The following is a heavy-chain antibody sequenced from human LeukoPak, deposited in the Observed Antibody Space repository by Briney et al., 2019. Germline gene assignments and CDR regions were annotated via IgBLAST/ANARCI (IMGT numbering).Heavy chain of an antibody. CDR2: ISYDGSNK. CDR1: GFTFSSYG. V-gene: IGHV3-30*18. Sequence: GGSLRLSCAASGFTFSSYGMHWARQAPGKGLEWVAVISYDGSNKYYADSVKGRFTISRDNSKNTLYLQMNSLRAEDTAVYYCAKDLTTHYYYGMDVWGQGTTVTVSS. D-gene: IGHD4-11*01. J-gene: IGHJ6*02. CDR3: AKDLTTHYYYGMDV.